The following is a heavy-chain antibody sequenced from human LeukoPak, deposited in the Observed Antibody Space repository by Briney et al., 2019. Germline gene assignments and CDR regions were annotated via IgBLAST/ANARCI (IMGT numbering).Heavy chain of an antibody. CDR2: INPNSGGT. V-gene: IGHV1-2*02. Sequence: GASVKVSCKASGYTFTGYYMHWVRQAPGQGLEWMGWINPNSGGTNYAQKFQGRVTMTRDTSISTAYMELSRLRSDDTAVYYCARVGDSSGYYYPFDYWGQGPLVTVSS. D-gene: IGHD3-22*01. CDR3: ARVGDSSGYYYPFDY. CDR1: GYTFTGYY. J-gene: IGHJ4*02.